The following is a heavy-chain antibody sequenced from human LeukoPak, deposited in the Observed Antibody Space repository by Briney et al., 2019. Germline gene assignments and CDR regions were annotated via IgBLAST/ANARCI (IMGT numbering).Heavy chain of an antibody. J-gene: IGHJ4*02. D-gene: IGHD5/OR15-5a*01. CDR2: IHSDGTAT. Sequence: GGSLRLSCAASGFTFSTYWMHWVRQVPGKGLVRVSRIHSDGTATNYADSVKGRFTISRDNAKNTLYLQMNSLRADDTAVYYCARGGSTWLGYWGQGTLVTVSS. CDR1: GFTFSTYW. V-gene: IGHV3-74*01. CDR3: ARGGSTWLGY.